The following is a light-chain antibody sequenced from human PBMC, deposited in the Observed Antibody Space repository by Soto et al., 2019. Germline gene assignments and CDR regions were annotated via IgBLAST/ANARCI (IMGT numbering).Light chain of an antibody. CDR2: NNA. CDR3: RQRYGWPPT. V-gene: IGKV3-11*01. CDR1: KRVSKY. J-gene: IGKJ5*01. Sequence: ELSVTQSPTPLSLSPCYRATLSCRDRKRVSKYLAYYHQHPGQAPRHLIYNNATKAAGIPAWMSSSSSGTDFIPTISSLQPDDFTVYYYRQRYGWPPTFGQGTRLEIK.